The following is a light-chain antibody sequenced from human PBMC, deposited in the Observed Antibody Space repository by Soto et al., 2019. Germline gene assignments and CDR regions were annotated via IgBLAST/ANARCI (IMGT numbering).Light chain of an antibody. V-gene: IGKV3-11*01. CDR2: DAS. Sequence: EIVLTQSPATLSLSPGERATLSCRASQSVNSYLAWYQQRPGQAPRLLIYDASNRATDIPARFSGSGSGTDFTLTISSLEPEDFAIYYCQQRGNWPPITFGQGTRLEI. J-gene: IGKJ5*01. CDR1: QSVNSY. CDR3: QQRGNWPPIT.